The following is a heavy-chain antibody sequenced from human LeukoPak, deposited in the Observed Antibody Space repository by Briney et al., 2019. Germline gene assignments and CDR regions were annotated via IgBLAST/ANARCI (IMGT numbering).Heavy chain of an antibody. CDR3: AKVSGRIQIWPQPFGDGMDV. CDR1: GFTFSSSA. Sequence: GGSLRLSCAASGFTFSSSAMSWARQVPGKGLEWVSGISASGGSTYYADSVKGRFTISRDNSKNTLYLQMNSLRVEDTAVYYCAKVSGRIQIWPQPFGDGMDVWGQGTTVTVSS. J-gene: IGHJ6*02. CDR2: ISASGGST. V-gene: IGHV3-23*01. D-gene: IGHD5-18*01.